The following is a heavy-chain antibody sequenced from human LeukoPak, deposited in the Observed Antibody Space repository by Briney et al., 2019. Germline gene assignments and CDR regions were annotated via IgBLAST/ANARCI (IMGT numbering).Heavy chain of an antibody. J-gene: IGHJ4*02. CDR3: VKGGDYPDYFDY. V-gene: IGHV3-9*01. D-gene: IGHD2-21*02. CDR2: ITWNSDKI. CDR1: GFTFDDYA. Sequence: PGGSLRLSCAASGFTFDDYAMHWVRQAPGKGLEWVSGITWNSDKIVYADFVRGRFTISRDNAKKSLYLQLSSLTSGDTAFYYCVKGGDYPDYFDYWGQGTLVTVSS.